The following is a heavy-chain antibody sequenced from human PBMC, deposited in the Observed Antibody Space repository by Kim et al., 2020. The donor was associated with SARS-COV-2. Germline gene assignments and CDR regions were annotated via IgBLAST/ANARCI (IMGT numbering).Heavy chain of an antibody. V-gene: IGHV1-69*04. D-gene: IGHD4-17*01. CDR2: IIPILGIA. Sequence: SVKVSCKASGGTFSSYAISWVRQAPGQGLEWMGRIIPILGIANYAQKFQGRVTITADKSTSTAYMELSSLRSEDTAVYYCARDWFNYGGNSKDGMDVWGQGTTVTVSS. J-gene: IGHJ6*02. CDR3: ARDWFNYGGNSKDGMDV. CDR1: GGTFSSYA.